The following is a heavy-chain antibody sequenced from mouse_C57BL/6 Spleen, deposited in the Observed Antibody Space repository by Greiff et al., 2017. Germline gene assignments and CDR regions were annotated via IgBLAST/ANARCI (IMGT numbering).Heavy chain of an antibody. D-gene: IGHD1-1*01. CDR2: IYPGSGST. V-gene: IGHV1-55*01. Sequence: QVQLQQPGAELVKPGASVKMSCKASGYTFTSYWITWVKQRPGQGLEWIGDIYPGSGSTNYNEKFKSKATLTVDTSSSTAYMQLSSLTSEDSAVYYGARWYYGSSQYYFDYWGQGTPLTVSS. J-gene: IGHJ2*01. CDR1: GYTFTSYW. CDR3: ARWYYGSSQYYFDY.